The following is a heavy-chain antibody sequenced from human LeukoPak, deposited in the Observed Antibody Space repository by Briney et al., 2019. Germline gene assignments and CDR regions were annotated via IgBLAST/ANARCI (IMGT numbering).Heavy chain of an antibody. CDR2: IHTSGST. Sequence: SQTLSLTCTVSGGSISSGSYYWSWIRQPAGKGLEWIGRIHTSGSTNYNPSLKSRVTVSADTSKNQFSLIRSSVTAADTAVYYCAREFFWSGYPAWGQGTLVTVSS. CDR3: AREFFWSGYPA. D-gene: IGHD3-3*01. V-gene: IGHV4-61*02. CDR1: GGSISSGSYY. J-gene: IGHJ5*02.